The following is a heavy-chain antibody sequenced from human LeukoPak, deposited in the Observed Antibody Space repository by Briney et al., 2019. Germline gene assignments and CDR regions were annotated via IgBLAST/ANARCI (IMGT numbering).Heavy chain of an antibody. J-gene: IGHJ4*02. Sequence: GGSLRLSCAASGFTFSSYGMHWVRQAPGKGLEWVSAISGSGGSTYYADSVKGRFTISRDDSKNTLYLQMNSLRAEDKAVYYCTTELSSVSSKFQWGQGTLVTVSS. CDR2: ISGSGGST. D-gene: IGHD6-6*01. V-gene: IGHV3-23*01. CDR1: GFTFSSYG. CDR3: TTELSSVSSKFQ.